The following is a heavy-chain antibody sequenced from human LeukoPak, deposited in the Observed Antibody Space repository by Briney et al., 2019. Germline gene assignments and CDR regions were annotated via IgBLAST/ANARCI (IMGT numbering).Heavy chain of an antibody. CDR1: GYTFTGYY. CDR3: ARVTPRVAAAGASLWY. Sequence: ASVKVSCKASGYTFTGYYMHWVRQAAGQGLEWMGWINPNSGGTNYAQKFQGRVTMTRDTSISTAYMELSRLRSDDTAVYYCARVTPRVAAAGASLWYWGQGTLVTVSS. J-gene: IGHJ4*02. CDR2: INPNSGGT. D-gene: IGHD6-13*01. V-gene: IGHV1-2*02.